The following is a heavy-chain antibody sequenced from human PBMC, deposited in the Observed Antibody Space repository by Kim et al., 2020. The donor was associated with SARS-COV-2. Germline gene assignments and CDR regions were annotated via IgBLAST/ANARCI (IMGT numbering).Heavy chain of an antibody. Sequence: SETLSLTCAVYGGSFSGYYWSWIRQPPGKGLEWIGEINHSGSTNYNPSLKSRVTISVDTSKNQFSLKLSSVTAADTAVYYCARGGDTAMVTEYYYYYYGMDDWGQGTTVTVSS. V-gene: IGHV4-34*01. D-gene: IGHD5-18*01. CDR3: ARGGDTAMVTEYYYYYYGMDD. CDR1: GGSFSGYY. CDR2: INHSGST. J-gene: IGHJ6*02.